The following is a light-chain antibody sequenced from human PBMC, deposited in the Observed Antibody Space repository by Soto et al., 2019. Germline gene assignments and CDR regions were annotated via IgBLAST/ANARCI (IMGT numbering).Light chain of an antibody. V-gene: IGLV3-21*04. Sequence: SYDLTQPPSVSVAPGKTARITCGGNNIGSKSVHWYQQKPGQAPVLVIYYDSDRPSGIPERFSGSNSGNTATLTISRVEAGDEADYYCQVWDSSSDVVFGGGTKLRP. CDR3: QVWDSSSDVV. CDR2: YDS. CDR1: NIGSKS. J-gene: IGLJ2*01.